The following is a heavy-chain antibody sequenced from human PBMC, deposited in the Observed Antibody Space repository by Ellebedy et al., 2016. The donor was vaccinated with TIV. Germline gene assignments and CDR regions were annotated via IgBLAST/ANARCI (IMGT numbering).Heavy chain of an antibody. Sequence: GESLKISCAASGFAFSGSAMHWVRQASGKGLEWVGRIRSKTDSYAAAYAASVKGRFTISRDDSKNTAYLRMSSLKTDDTAVYYCIRISMVRGITRAYYYGMDVWGQGTTVTVSS. D-gene: IGHD3-10*01. CDR1: GFAFSGSA. CDR3: IRISMVRGITRAYYYGMDV. V-gene: IGHV3-73*01. J-gene: IGHJ6*02. CDR2: IRSKTDSYAA.